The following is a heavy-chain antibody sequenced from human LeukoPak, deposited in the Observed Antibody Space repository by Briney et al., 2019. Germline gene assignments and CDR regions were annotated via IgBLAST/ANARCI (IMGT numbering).Heavy chain of an antibody. Sequence: KSSETLSLTCAVSGYSISSGYYWSWIRQPPGKGLEWIGYIYYSGSTYYNPSLKSRVTISVDTSKNQFSLKLSSVTAADTAVYYCARSYDFWSGPNWFDPWGQGTLVTVSS. J-gene: IGHJ5*02. CDR3: ARSYDFWSGPNWFDP. V-gene: IGHV4-30-4*08. CDR2: IYYSGST. CDR1: GYSISSGYY. D-gene: IGHD3-3*01.